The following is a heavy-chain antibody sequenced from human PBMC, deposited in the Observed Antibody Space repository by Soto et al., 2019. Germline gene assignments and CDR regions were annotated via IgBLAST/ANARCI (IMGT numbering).Heavy chain of an antibody. CDR2: IIPLFSTT. CDR3: AKSPPPMGYNWFGP. J-gene: IGHJ5*02. D-gene: IGHD3-10*01. V-gene: IGHV1-69*12. Sequence: QVQLVQSGAEVKKPGSSMKVSCTASGGTFSNYALNWVRQAPGQGLEWMGEIIPLFSTTRYAQKFQGRVTFIADETTSTVYLGLSSLRSEDTAVYYWAKSPPPMGYNWFGPWGQGTLVTVSS. CDR1: GGTFSNYA.